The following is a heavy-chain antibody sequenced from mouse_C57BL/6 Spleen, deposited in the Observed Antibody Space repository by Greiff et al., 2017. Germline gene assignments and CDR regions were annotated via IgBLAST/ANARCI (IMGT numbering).Heavy chain of an antibody. CDR1: GYTFTSYW. D-gene: IGHD4-1*01. CDR2: INPSSGYT. Sequence: QVQLKESGAELAKPGASVKLSCKASGYTFTSYWMHWVKQRPGQGLEWIGYINPSSGYTKYNQKFKDKATLTADKSSSTAYMQLSSLTYEDSAVYYCARSSWDEDYAMDYWGQGTSVTVSS. CDR3: ARSSWDEDYAMDY. V-gene: IGHV1-7*01. J-gene: IGHJ4*01.